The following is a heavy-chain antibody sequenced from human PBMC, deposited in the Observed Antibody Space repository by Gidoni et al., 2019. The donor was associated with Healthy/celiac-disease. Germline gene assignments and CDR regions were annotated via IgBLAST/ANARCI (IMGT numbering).Heavy chain of an antibody. D-gene: IGHD2-21*02. CDR1: GFTFRSYA. Sequence: EVQLLESGGGLVQPGGSLRLSCAASGFTFRSYAMSWVRQAPGKGLEWVSAISGSGGSTYYADSVKGRFTISRDNSKNTLYLQMNSLRAEDTAVYYCAKDQRAGGNSDLFDYWGQGTLVTVSS. J-gene: IGHJ4*02. CDR2: ISGSGGST. CDR3: AKDQRAGGNSDLFDY. V-gene: IGHV3-23*01.